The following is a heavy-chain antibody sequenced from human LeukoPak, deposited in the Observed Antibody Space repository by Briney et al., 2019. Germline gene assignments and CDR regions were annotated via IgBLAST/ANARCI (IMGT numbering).Heavy chain of an antibody. D-gene: IGHD2-8*01. J-gene: IGHJ4*02. CDR2: ISGSGGST. Sequence: PGGSLRLSCAASGFTFSSYAMSWVRQAPGKGLEWVSAISGSGGSTYYAASVKGRFTISRDNFKNTLYLQMNSLSAEDTAVYYCAKDPPWDADCTNGVCYTSRFDYWGQGTLVTVSS. V-gene: IGHV3-23*01. CDR1: GFTFSSYA. CDR3: AKDPPWDADCTNGVCYTSRFDY.